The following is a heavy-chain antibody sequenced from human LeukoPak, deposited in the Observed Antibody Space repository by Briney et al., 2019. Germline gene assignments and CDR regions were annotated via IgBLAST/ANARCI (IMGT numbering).Heavy chain of an antibody. D-gene: IGHD5/OR15-5a*01. V-gene: IGHV3-15*01. CDR2: IKSKTDGGTT. CDR3: TTDHSVRSFDI. CDR1: GFTCSECN. J-gene: IGHJ3*02. Sequence: GGSLRLSCAASGFTCSECNMHWVRQAPGKGLEWVGRIKSKTDGGTTDYAAPVKGRFTISRDDSKNTLYLQMNSLKTEDTAVYYCTTDHSVRSFDIWGQGTMVTVSS.